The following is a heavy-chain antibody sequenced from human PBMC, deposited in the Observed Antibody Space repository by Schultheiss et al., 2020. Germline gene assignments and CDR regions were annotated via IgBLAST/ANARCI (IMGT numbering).Heavy chain of an antibody. CDR3: AGGENYGMDV. J-gene: IGHJ6*02. V-gene: IGHV4-39*07. Sequence: SETMSLTCTVSGGSISSSSYYWGWIRQPPGKGLEWIGEINHSGSTNYNPSLKSRVTISVDTSKNQFSLRLSSVTAADTAVYYCAGGENYGMDVWGQGTTVTVSS. CDR1: GGSISSSSYY. CDR2: INHSGST.